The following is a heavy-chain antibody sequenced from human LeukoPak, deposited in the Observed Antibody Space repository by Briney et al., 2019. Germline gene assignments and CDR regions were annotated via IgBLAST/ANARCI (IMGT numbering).Heavy chain of an antibody. Sequence: PGGSLRLSCAASGFTFSSYWMHWVRQAPGKGLVWVSLINSDGSRTYYADSVKGRFTISRDNAKSTLYLQMNSLRAEDTAVYYCARTGHSSAYYSPDFWGQGTLVTVSS. CDR2: INSDGSRT. CDR3: ARTGHSSAYYSPDF. V-gene: IGHV3-74*01. D-gene: IGHD3-22*01. CDR1: GFTFSSYW. J-gene: IGHJ4*02.